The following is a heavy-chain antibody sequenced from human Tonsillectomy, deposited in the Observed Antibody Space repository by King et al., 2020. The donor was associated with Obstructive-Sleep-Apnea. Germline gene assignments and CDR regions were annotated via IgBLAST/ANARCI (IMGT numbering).Heavy chain of an antibody. V-gene: IGHV4-59*08. Sequence: VQLQESGPGLVKPSETLSLTCTVSGGSISSYYWSWIRQPPGKGLEWIGYIYYSGSTNYNPSLKSRVTISVDTSKNQCSLKLSSVTAADTAVYYCARRESYGSGSYYIYWGQGTLVTVSS. J-gene: IGHJ4*02. CDR1: GGSISSYY. D-gene: IGHD3-10*01. CDR3: ARRESYGSGSYYIY. CDR2: IYYSGST.